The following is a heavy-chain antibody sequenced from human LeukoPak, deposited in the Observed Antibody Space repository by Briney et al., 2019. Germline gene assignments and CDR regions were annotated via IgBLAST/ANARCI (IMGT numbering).Heavy chain of an antibody. CDR1: GFTFSSYS. CDR3: AREPTDWLPGPGWFDP. Sequence: GGSLRLSCAASGFTFSSYSMNWVRQAPGKGLEWVSSISSSSSYIYYADSVKGRFTISRDNAKNSLYLQMNSLRAEDTAVYYCAREPTDWLPGPGWFDPWGQGTLVTVSS. CDR2: ISSSSSYI. J-gene: IGHJ5*02. D-gene: IGHD3-9*01. V-gene: IGHV3-21*01.